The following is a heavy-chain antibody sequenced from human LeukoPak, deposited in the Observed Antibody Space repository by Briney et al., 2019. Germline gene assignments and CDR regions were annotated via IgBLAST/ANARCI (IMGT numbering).Heavy chain of an antibody. CDR3: ARRKAAAFRDAFDM. CDR2: INHSGTT. CDR1: GGSFSGYY. Sequence: LETLSLTCAVHGGSFSGYYWTWIRQPPGKGLEWIGEINHSGTTNYNPSLKSRVSISVDTSKNQFSLELRSLTAADTAVYYCARRKAAAFRDAFDMWGQGSMVTVSS. D-gene: IGHD6-13*01. J-gene: IGHJ3*02. V-gene: IGHV4-34*01.